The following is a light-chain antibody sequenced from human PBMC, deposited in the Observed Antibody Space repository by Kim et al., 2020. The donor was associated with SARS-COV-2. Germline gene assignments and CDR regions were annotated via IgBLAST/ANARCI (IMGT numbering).Light chain of an antibody. CDR3: QSYDISDVV. J-gene: IGLJ2*01. V-gene: IGLV6-57*03. CDR1: SGSIATKK. Sequence: GKTVNHTGTRSSGSIATKKGKRYQKRPGSAPITVINEHNQRPSGVPDRFSGSNDSTSNSASITISGLKTEDEADYDCQSYDISDVVFGGGTQLTVL. CDR2: EHN.